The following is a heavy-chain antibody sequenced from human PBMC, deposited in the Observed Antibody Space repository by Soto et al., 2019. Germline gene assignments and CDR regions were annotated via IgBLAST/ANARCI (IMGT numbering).Heavy chain of an antibody. D-gene: IGHD3-10*01. CDR1: GFAFSSYE. CDR3: ARAAGIMTRGFHGMDV. Sequence: GGSLRLSCTASGFAFSSYEMNWVRQSPGKGPEWVSYISSTSATIHYVDSVKGRFTISRDNAKNSVYLQMNSLRAEDSAIYYCARAAGIMTRGFHGMDVWGQGTTVTVSS. CDR2: ISSTSATI. V-gene: IGHV3-48*03. J-gene: IGHJ6*02.